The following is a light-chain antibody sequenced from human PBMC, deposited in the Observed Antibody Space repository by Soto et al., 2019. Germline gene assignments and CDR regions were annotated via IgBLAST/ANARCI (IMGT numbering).Light chain of an antibody. V-gene: IGKV3-20*01. Sequence: EIVLTQSPGTLSLSPGERATLSCRASQSVSSSYLAWYQQKPGQAPRLLIYGASSRATGIPDRFSGSGSGTDFTLTISRLEPEEFAVYYCQQYGSSQWTFGQGTKV. CDR3: QQYGSSQWT. J-gene: IGKJ1*01. CDR1: QSVSSSY. CDR2: GAS.